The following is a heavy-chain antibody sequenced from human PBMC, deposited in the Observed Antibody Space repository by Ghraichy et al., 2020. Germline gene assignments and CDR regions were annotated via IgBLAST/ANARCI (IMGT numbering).Heavy chain of an antibody. J-gene: IGHJ1*01. V-gene: IGHV1-69*02. Sequence: SVKVSCKASGDTFASYTINWVRQAPGQGLEWMGRIFPILDIANYAQMFQGRVTITADKSTSTAYMEVSSLRSEDTAVYYCASSKGTTVVTPGQHWGQGTLVTVSS. CDR3: ASSKGTTVVTPGQH. CDR2: IFPILDIA. D-gene: IGHD4-23*01. CDR1: GDTFASYT.